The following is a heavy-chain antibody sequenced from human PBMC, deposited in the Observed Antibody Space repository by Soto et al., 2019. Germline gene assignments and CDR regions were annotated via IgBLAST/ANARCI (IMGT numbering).Heavy chain of an antibody. D-gene: IGHD6-6*01. CDR3: ARRGAARQFDY. CDR1: GGSISNYY. CDR2: IYDSGST. J-gene: IGHJ4*02. V-gene: IGHV4-59*08. Sequence: SETLSLTCTVSGGSISNYYWSWIRQPPGKGLEWIGYIYDSGSTNSKPSLQNRVTISVDTSKNQFSLRLSSVTAADTAVYYCARRGAARQFDYWGQGTQVTVSS.